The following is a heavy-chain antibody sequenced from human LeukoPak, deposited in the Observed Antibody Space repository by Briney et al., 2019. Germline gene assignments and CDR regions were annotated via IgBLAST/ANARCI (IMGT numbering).Heavy chain of an antibody. Sequence: GGSLRLSCAASGFTFSSYSMNWVRQAPGKGLEWVSSISSSSSYIYYADSVKGRFTISRDNAKNSLYLQMNSLRAEDTAVYYCARGSHYGSGSYDYWGQGTLVTVSS. CDR3: ARGSHYGSGSYDY. V-gene: IGHV3-21*01. CDR2: ISSSSSYI. CDR1: GFTFSSYS. J-gene: IGHJ4*02. D-gene: IGHD3-10*01.